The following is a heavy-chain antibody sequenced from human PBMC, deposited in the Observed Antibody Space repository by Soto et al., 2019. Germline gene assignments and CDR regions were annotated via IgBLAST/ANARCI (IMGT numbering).Heavy chain of an antibody. CDR1: GYTFTSYD. D-gene: IGHD3-3*01. Sequence: ASVKVSCKASGYTFTSYDINWVRQATGQGLEWMGWMNPNSGNTGYAQKFQGRVTMTRNTSISTAYMELSSLRSEDTAVYYCARGFTVRYYDFWSGYTRPLDPGARGTWVPVS. CDR3: ARGFTVRYYDFWSGYTRPLDP. V-gene: IGHV1-8*01. J-gene: IGHJ5*02. CDR2: MNPNSGNT.